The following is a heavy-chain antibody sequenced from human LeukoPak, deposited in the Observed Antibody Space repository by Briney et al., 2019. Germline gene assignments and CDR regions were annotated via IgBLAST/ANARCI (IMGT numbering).Heavy chain of an antibody. D-gene: IGHD2-15*01. CDR1: GGSFSGYY. CDR3: ARRPSGIVGYFDY. V-gene: IGHV4-34*01. CDR2: INHSGGT. J-gene: IGHJ4*02. Sequence: SETLSLTCAVYGGSFSGYYWSWIRQPPGKGLEWIGEINHSGGTNYNPSLKSRVTISVDTSKNQFSLKLSSVTAADTAVYYCARRPSGIVGYFDYWGQGTLVTVSS.